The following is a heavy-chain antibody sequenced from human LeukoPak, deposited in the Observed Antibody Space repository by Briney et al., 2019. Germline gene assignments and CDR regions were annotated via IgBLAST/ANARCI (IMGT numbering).Heavy chain of an antibody. CDR2: IYDSGST. D-gene: IGHD3-10*01. J-gene: IGHJ5*02. Sequence: SETVSLTCTVSGGSISSYYWSWIRQPPGKGLEWIGYIYDSGSTNYNPSLKSRVTISVDTSKNQFSLKLSSVTAADTAVYYCARGLDPLWFGDLSPFDPWGQGTLVTVSS. CDR1: GGSISSYY. V-gene: IGHV4-59*01. CDR3: ARGLDPLWFGDLSPFDP.